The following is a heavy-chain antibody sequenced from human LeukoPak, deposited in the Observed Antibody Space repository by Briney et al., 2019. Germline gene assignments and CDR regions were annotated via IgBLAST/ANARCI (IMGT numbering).Heavy chain of an antibody. Sequence: SGGSLRLSCAASGFTFKRYHMSWVRQAPGKGLEWVSSISGSGGNTYYADSVKSRFTISRDNSKNTLYLQMNSLRAEDTAVYYCARVITGDQDHDAFDIWGQGTMVTVSS. J-gene: IGHJ3*02. D-gene: IGHD7-27*01. V-gene: IGHV3-23*01. CDR1: GFTFKRYH. CDR2: ISGSGGNT. CDR3: ARVITGDQDHDAFDI.